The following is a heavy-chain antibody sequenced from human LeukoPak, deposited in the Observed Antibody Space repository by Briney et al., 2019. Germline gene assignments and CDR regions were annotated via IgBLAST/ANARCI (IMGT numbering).Heavy chain of an antibody. CDR1: GFTFSSYE. CDR3: ARDRAAGGYSYGVDP. J-gene: IGHJ5*02. D-gene: IGHD5-18*01. CDR2: ISTSGSTI. V-gene: IGHV3-48*03. Sequence: PGGSLRLSCAASGFTFSSYEMNWVRQAPGKGLDWVSYISTSGSTIYYADSVKGRFTISRDNAKNSLYLQMNSLRAEDTAVYYCARDRAAGGYSYGVDPWGQGTLVTVSS.